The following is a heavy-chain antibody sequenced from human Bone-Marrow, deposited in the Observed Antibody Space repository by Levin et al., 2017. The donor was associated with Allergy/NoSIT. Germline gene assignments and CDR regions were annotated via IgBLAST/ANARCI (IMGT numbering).Heavy chain of an antibody. J-gene: IGHJ5*02. CDR1: GSTFASGSTFSEFA. Sequence: PGGSLRLSCVASGSTFASGSTFSEFAMSWVRQAPGKRLEWVAAISGGGGHTYFLDSVRGRFTISRDNSKNTVFLHLNGLTAEDTAIYYCATDKVHCTNKGLGFGHCGPWGQGTQVTV. V-gene: IGHV3-23*01. CDR2: ISGGGGHT. D-gene: IGHD2-21*02. CDR3: ATDKVHCTNKGLGFGHCGP.